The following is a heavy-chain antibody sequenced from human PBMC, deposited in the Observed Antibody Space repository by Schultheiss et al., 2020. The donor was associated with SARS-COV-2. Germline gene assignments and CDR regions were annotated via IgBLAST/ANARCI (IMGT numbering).Heavy chain of an antibody. Sequence: SETLSLTCTVSGYSLISGGYYWSWIRQPAGKGLEWIGRIYTSGSTNYNPSLKSRVTISVDASKNQFSLKLSSVTAADTAVYYCARDRGGAGTFDYWGQGTLVTVSS. CDR1: GYSLISGGYY. CDR3: ARDRGGAGTFDY. CDR2: IYTSGST. J-gene: IGHJ4*02. D-gene: IGHD6-19*01. V-gene: IGHV4-61*02.